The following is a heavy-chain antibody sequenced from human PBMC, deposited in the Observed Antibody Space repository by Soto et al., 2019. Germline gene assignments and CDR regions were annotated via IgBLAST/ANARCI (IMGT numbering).Heavy chain of an antibody. Sequence: SETLSLTCTFSCGSIISSSYYWGWIRQPPGKGLEWIGSIYYSGSTYYNPSLKSRVTISVDTSKNQFSLKLSSVTAADTAVYYCAIAAAGAFDYWGQGTLVTVSS. CDR3: AIAAAGAFDY. CDR1: CGSIISSSYY. V-gene: IGHV4-39*01. CDR2: IYYSGST. J-gene: IGHJ4*02. D-gene: IGHD6-13*01.